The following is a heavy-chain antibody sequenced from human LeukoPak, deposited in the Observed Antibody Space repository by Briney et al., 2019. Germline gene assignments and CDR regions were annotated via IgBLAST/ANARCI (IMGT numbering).Heavy chain of an antibody. V-gene: IGHV3-30*02. CDR2: IWYDGSNK. Sequence: GSLRLSCAASGFTFSSYGMHWVRQAPGKGLEWVAVIWYDGSNKYYADSVKGRFTISRDNSKNTLYLQMNGLRAEDTAVYYCAKDAHGSGSSALDYWGQGTLVTVSS. CDR1: GFTFSSYG. J-gene: IGHJ4*02. D-gene: IGHD3-10*01. CDR3: AKDAHGSGSSALDY.